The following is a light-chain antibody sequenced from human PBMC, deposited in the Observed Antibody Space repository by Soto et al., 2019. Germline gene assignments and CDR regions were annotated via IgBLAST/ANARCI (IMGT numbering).Light chain of an antibody. CDR3: QHYGRSPIT. J-gene: IGKJ5*01. CDR1: QSINSC. CDR2: GAS. Sequence: ILLTQSPGTLSSSPGERATLTCRASQSINSCLAWYQHKPGKAPKLLISGASSRPTGIPERFSGSGSGTDFTLTISRLEPEDFALYYCQHYGRSPITFGQGTRLEIK. V-gene: IGKV3-20*01.